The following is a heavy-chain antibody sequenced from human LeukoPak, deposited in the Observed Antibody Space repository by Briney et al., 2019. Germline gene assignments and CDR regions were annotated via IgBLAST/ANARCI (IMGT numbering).Heavy chain of an antibody. D-gene: IGHD3-3*01. CDR3: AREDRSLGWGPPPLDY. Sequence: GASVKVSCKASGYTFTSYGISWVRQAPGQGLEWMGWISAYNGNTNYAQKLQGRVTMTTDTSTSTAYMELRSLRSDDTAVYYCAREDRSLGWGPPPLDYWGQGTLVTASS. CDR1: GYTFTSYG. V-gene: IGHV1-18*01. CDR2: ISAYNGNT. J-gene: IGHJ4*02.